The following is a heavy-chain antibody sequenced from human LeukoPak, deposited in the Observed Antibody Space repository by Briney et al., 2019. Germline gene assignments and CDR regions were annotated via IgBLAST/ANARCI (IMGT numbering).Heavy chain of an antibody. J-gene: IGHJ4*02. V-gene: IGHV3-7*01. Sequence: PGGSLRLSCAASGFTFSSYWMSWVRQAPGKGLEWVANIKQDGSEKYYVDSVKGRFTISKDNAKNSLYLQMNSLRAEDTAVYYCASLDFWSGYPQYYFDYWGQGTLVTVSS. D-gene: IGHD3-3*01. CDR3: ASLDFWSGYPQYYFDY. CDR1: GFTFSSYW. CDR2: IKQDGSEK.